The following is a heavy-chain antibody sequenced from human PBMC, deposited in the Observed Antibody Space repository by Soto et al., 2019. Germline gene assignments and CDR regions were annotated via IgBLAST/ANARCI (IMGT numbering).Heavy chain of an antibody. CDR1: GGSFSGHF. D-gene: IGHD2-2*01. Sequence: QVQLQQWGAGLLKSSETLSLTCAVYGGSFSGHFWGWVRQPPGRGPEWFGEITPGEAATYAPSLKGPVPLPADPPKNQFALRLNSQPPGATVGYYLAGTLPASPRHFYYDMGFWGKGTTVAVSS. V-gene: IGHV4-34*01. J-gene: IGHJ6*03. CDR2: ITPGEAA. CDR3: AGTLPASPRHFYYDMGF.